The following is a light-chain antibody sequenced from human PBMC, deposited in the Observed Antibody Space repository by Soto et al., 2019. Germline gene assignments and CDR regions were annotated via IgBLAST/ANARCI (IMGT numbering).Light chain of an antibody. CDR2: ETS. CDR3: QYQGT. CDR1: QSVGSRY. Sequence: IELTQSPATLSLSPGERATLSCRASQSVGSRYVAWYQQKPGQAPMLLIYETSERASDIPDRFSGSGSGTDFTLTMSRLVPEDFAVYYCQYQGTFGGGTKVEIK. V-gene: IGKV3D-20*02. J-gene: IGKJ4*01.